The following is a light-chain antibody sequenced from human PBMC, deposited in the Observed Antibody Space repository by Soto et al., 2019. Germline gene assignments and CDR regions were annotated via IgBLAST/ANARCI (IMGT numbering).Light chain of an antibody. J-gene: IGLJ3*02. V-gene: IGLV2-14*01. CDR3: SSYTSGSTWV. Sequence: QSALTQPASVSGSPGQSITISCTGTSSDVGAYNYVSWYQQQPGKAPKLMIYEVSNRPSGVSNRFSGSKSGNTASLTISGLQDEDEGDYYCSSYTSGSTWVFGGGTKLTVL. CDR2: EVS. CDR1: SSDVGAYNY.